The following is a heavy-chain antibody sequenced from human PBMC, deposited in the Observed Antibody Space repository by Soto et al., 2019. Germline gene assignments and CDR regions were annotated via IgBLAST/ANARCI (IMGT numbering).Heavy chain of an antibody. D-gene: IGHD1-1*01. CDR2: MSHSGGT. CDR3: ALVERGTATTVVDAFDI. Sequence: QVQLQQWGAGLLKPSETLSLTCAVYGGFVTSGSYYWSWIRQPPGKGLEWIGEMSHSGGTHFNPSLKSRVTISVDTSNNQFTPKISSVTAADTALYYCALVERGTATTVVDAFDIWGPGTMVTVSS. CDR1: GGFVTSGSYY. V-gene: IGHV4-34*01. J-gene: IGHJ3*02.